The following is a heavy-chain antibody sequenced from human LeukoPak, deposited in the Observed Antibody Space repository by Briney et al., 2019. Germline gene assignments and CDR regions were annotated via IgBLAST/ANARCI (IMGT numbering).Heavy chain of an antibody. Sequence: GESLRLSCAASGFTFSSYAMSWVRQAPGKGLEWVSGINTSGGSTACADSVKGRFTISRDNPRNTLYMQMNSLRAEDTALYYCAIMHPYYDGNGYWVQWGQGTLVTVSS. V-gene: IGHV3-23*01. CDR1: GFTFSSYA. CDR3: AIMHPYYDGNGYWVQ. J-gene: IGHJ4*02. CDR2: INTSGGST. D-gene: IGHD3-22*01.